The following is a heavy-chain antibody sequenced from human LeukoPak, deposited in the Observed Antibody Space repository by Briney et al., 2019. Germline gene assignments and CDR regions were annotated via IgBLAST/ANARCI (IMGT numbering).Heavy chain of an antibody. D-gene: IGHD5-12*01. Sequence: PSETLPLTCAVYGGSFSGYYWSWIRQPPGKGLEWIGEINHSGSTNYNPSLKSRVTISVDTSKNQFSLKLSSVTAADTAVYYCARVTKGYGVDYWGQGTLVTVSS. CDR1: GGSFSGYY. CDR2: INHSGST. CDR3: ARVTKGYGVDY. J-gene: IGHJ4*02. V-gene: IGHV4-34*01.